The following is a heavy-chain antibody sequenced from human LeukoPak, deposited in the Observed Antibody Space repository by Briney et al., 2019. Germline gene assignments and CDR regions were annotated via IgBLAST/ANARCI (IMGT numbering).Heavy chain of an antibody. J-gene: IGHJ4*02. CDR1: GFTFSSYG. CDR3: AKDQNPPLQQLGY. CDR2: ISGSGGST. V-gene: IGHV3-23*01. D-gene: IGHD6-13*01. Sequence: GGSLRLSCAASGFTFSSYGMSWVRQAPGKGLEWVSAISGSGGSTYYADSVRGRFTISRDNSKNTLYLQMNSLRAEDTAVYYCAKDQNPPLQQLGYWGQGTLVTVSS.